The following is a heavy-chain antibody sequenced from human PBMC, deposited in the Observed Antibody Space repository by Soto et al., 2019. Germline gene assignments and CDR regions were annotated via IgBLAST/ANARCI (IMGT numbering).Heavy chain of an antibody. Sequence: GASVKVSCKASGYTFTSYAMHWVRQAPGQRLEWMGWINAGNGNTKYSQKFQGRVTITRDTSASTAYMELSSLRSEDTAVYYCARDREGNYYDSSGLFDYWGQGTLVTVSS. V-gene: IGHV1-3*01. CDR3: ARDREGNYYDSSGLFDY. D-gene: IGHD3-22*01. CDR1: GYTFTSYA. J-gene: IGHJ4*02. CDR2: INAGNGNT.